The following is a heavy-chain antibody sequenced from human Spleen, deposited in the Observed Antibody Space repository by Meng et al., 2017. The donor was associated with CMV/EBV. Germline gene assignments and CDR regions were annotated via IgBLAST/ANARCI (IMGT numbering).Heavy chain of an antibody. CDR2: INPNSGGT. D-gene: IGHD2-21*02. Sequence: GKSGVTVKNPGAAGQVSCKASGSTFTGYYMHWGGQDAGQGLEWMGWINPNSGGTNYAQKFQGRVTMTRDTSISTAYMELSLLRSDDTAVYYCARDRTVVVTAPGYWGQGTLVTVSS. CDR1: GSTFTGYY. CDR3: ARDRTVVVTAPGY. V-gene: IGHV1-2*02. J-gene: IGHJ4*02.